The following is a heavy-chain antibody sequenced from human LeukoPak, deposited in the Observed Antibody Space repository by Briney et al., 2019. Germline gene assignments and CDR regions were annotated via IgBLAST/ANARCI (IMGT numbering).Heavy chain of an antibody. CDR3: AAIGLRFPTDWFDP. D-gene: IGHD4-17*01. J-gene: IGHJ5*02. CDR1: GGTFSSYA. CDR2: IIPIFGTA. V-gene: IGHV1-69*05. Sequence: GASVKVSCKASGGTFSSYAISWVRQAPGQGLEWMGGIIPIFGTANYAQKFQARVTITTDESTSTAYMELSSLRSEDTAVYYCAAIGLRFPTDWFDPWGQGTLVTVSS.